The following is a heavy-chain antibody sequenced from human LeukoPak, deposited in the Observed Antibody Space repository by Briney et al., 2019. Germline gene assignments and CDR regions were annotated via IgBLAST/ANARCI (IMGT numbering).Heavy chain of an antibody. CDR2: INHSGST. V-gene: IGHV4-34*01. CDR1: GGSFSGYY. CDR3: ARGSFYDSSGYSDYYFYHYMDV. J-gene: IGHJ6*03. Sequence: PSETLSLTCAVYGGSFSGYYWSWIRQPPGKGLEWIGEINHSGSTNYNPSLKSRVTMSVDTSKNQFSLRLSSMTAADTARYYCARGSFYDSSGYSDYYFYHYMDVWGTGTTVAVSS. D-gene: IGHD3-22*01.